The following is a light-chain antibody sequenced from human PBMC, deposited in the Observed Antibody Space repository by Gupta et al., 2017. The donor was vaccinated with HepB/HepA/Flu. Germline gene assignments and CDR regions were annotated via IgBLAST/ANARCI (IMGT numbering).Light chain of an antibody. V-gene: IGKV4-1*01. J-gene: IGKJ2*03. Sequence: DIVMTQSPDSLAVSLGERATINCKSSQSVLYSSNNKNYLAWYQQKPGQPPKLLIDWASTRESGVPDRFSGGGSGTDFTLTISSLQAEDVAVYYCQQYYCTPPSFGQGTKLEIK. CDR2: WAS. CDR1: QSVLYSSNNKNY. CDR3: QQYYCTPPS.